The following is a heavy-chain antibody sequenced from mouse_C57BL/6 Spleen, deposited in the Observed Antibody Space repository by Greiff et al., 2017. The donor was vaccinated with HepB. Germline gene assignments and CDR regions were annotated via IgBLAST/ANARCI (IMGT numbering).Heavy chain of an antibody. CDR1: GFNIKDYY. J-gene: IGHJ3*01. Sequence: EVKLQESGAELVKPGASVKLSCTASGFNIKDYYMHWVKQRTEQGLEWIGRIDPEDGETKYAPKYQGKATIPAETSSNTAYLQLSSMKSEDTAVYYCAREGVLDYYGSSFAYWGQGTLVTVSA. CDR3: AREGVLDYYGSSFAY. D-gene: IGHD1-1*01. CDR2: IDPEDGET. V-gene: IGHV14-2*01.